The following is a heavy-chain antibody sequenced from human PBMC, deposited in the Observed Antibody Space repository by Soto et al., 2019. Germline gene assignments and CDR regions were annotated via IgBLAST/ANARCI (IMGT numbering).Heavy chain of an antibody. V-gene: IGHV4-59*01. CDR2: IYYSGTT. CDR1: GASLSTYY. CDR3: ARSYCPDGVCYPPGPFDP. D-gene: IGHD2-8*01. J-gene: IGHJ5*02. Sequence: QVQLQESGPGLVKPSETLSLTCTVSGASLSTYYWNWIRQSPGKGLEWIGYIYYSGTTNYNPSLKSRVTISEDTSNNLFSLKLRSVTAADTAVYYCARSYCPDGVCYPPGPFDPWGQGTLVTVSS.